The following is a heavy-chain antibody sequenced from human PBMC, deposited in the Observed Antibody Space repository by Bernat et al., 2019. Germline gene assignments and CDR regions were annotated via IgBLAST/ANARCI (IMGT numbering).Heavy chain of an antibody. CDR3: ARGGIAVAVLTRAFDI. CDR2: ISYDGSNK. Sequence: QVQLVESGGGVVQPGRSLRLSCAASGFTFSSYAMHWVRQAPGKGLEWVAVISYDGSNKYYADSVKHRLTLSVDNSKHPLYLQMNSLRAEDTAVYYCARGGIAVAVLTRAFDIWGQGTMVTASS. D-gene: IGHD6-19*01. V-gene: IGHV3-30-3*01. J-gene: IGHJ3*02. CDR1: GFTFSSYA.